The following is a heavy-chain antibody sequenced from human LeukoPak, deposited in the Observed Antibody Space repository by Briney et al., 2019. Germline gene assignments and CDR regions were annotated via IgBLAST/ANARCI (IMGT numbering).Heavy chain of an antibody. V-gene: IGHV3-7*03. Sequence: PGGSLRLSCGASGFTFSSFWMAWVRQSPGKGVEWVANIKQDGSEKYYVDSVKGRFTISRDNAKNSVYLQMNSLRAEDTAVYYRARDEDGDLDYWGQGTLVTVSS. CDR3: ARDEDGDLDY. D-gene: IGHD4-17*01. CDR2: IKQDGSEK. CDR1: GFTFSSFW. J-gene: IGHJ4*02.